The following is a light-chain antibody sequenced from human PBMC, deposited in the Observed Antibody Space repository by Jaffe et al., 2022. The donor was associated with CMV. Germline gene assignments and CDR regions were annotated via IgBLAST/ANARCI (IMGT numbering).Light chain of an antibody. CDR1: SSDVGSYNF. Sequence: QSALTQPASVSGSPGQSITISCTGTSSDVGSYNFVSWYQQHPGKAPKLMISEVSKRPSGVSNRFSGSKSGNTASLTISGLQAEDESNYYCCSYAGRSTWVFGGGTKLTVL. CDR2: EVS. CDR3: CSYAGRSTWV. J-gene: IGLJ3*02. V-gene: IGLV2-23*02.